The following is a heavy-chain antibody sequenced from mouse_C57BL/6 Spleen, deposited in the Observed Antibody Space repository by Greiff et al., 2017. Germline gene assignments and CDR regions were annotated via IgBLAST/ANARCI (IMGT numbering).Heavy chain of an antibody. V-gene: IGHV1-15*01. J-gene: IGHJ2*01. CDR3: TRPSYYGSSYGDY. CDR2: LDPETGGT. D-gene: IGHD1-1*01. CDR1: GYTFTDYE. Sequence: VQLQQSGAELVRPGASVTLSCKASGYTFTDYEMHWVKQTPVHGLEWIGALDPETGGTAYNQKFKGKAILTADKSSSTAYMELRSLTSEDSAVYYCTRPSYYGSSYGDYWGQGTTLTVSS.